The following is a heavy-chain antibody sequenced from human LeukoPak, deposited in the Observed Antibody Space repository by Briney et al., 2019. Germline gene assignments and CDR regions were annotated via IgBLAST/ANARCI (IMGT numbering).Heavy chain of an antibody. CDR1: GGSISSSSYY. CDR3: ARQQLRDYDLWSGYSLPYYFDY. D-gene: IGHD3-3*01. J-gene: IGHJ4*02. Sequence: SETLSLTCTVSGGSISSSSYYRGWIRQPPGKGLEWIGSIYYSGSTYYNPSLKSRVTISVDTSKNQFSLKLSSVTAADTAVYYCARQQLRDYDLWSGYSLPYYFDYWGQGTLITVSS. CDR2: IYYSGST. V-gene: IGHV4-39*01.